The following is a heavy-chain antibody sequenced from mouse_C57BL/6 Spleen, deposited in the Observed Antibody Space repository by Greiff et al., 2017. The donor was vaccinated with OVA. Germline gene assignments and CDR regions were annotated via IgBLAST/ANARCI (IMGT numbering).Heavy chain of an antibody. CDR3: ARHEDGYYGNYDWYFDV. V-gene: IGHV1-62-2*01. J-gene: IGHJ1*03. Sequence: QVPLQQSGAELVKPGASVKLSCKASGYTFTEYTIHWVKQRSRQGLEWIGWFYPGSGSIKYNEKFKDKATLTADKSSSTVYMELSRLTSEDSAVYFCARHEDGYYGNYDWYFDVWGTGTTVTVSS. D-gene: IGHD2-1*01. CDR1: GYTFTEYT. CDR2: FYPGSGSI.